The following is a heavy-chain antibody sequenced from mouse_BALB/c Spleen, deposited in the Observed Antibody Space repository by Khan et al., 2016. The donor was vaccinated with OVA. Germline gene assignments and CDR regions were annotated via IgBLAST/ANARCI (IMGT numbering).Heavy chain of an antibody. CDR3: AREEWVSYVEY. Sequence: QVQLKQSGAELVRPGASVKLSCRTSGYIFTNYWIHWVKQRSGQGLEWIARIYPGTDNTYYNEKLKDKATLTADRSSSTAYMQLSRLKSEDSAVYFCAREEWVSYVEYWGQGTTLTGSS. CDR1: GYIFTNYW. D-gene: IGHD1-3*01. V-gene: IGHV1-76*01. CDR2: IYPGTDNT. J-gene: IGHJ2*01.